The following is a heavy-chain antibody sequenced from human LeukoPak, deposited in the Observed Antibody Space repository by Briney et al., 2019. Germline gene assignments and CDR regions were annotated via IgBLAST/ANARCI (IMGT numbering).Heavy chain of an antibody. CDR1: GFTFNTYW. J-gene: IGHJ4*02. CDR3: ARWDDSSGYYGGYYFDY. D-gene: IGHD3-22*01. Sequence: GGSLRLSCAASGFTFNTYWMSWVRQAPGKGLEWVANIKQDGSEKYYVDSVKGRFTISRDNAKNSLYLQMNSLRAEGTAVYYCARWDDSSGYYGGYYFDYWGQGTLVTVSS. V-gene: IGHV3-7*01. CDR2: IKQDGSEK.